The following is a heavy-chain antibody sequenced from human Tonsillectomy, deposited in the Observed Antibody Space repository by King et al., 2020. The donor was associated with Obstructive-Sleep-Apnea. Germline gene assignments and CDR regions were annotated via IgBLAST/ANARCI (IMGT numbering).Heavy chain of an antibody. Sequence: VQLVESGGGLVQPGGSLRLSCAASGFTFSSYDMHWVRQATGKGLEWVSAIGTAGDTYYPGSVKGRFTISRENAKNSLYLQMNSLSAGDTAVYYCARGAMEFGGFYYGMDVWGQGTTVTVSS. CDR2: IGTAGDT. CDR3: ARGAMEFGGFYYGMDV. V-gene: IGHV3-13*01. D-gene: IGHD3-10*01. J-gene: IGHJ6*02. CDR1: GFTFSSYD.